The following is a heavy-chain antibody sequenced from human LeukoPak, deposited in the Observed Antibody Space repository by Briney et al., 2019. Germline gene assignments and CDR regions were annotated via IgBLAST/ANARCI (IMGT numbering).Heavy chain of an antibody. CDR1: GGSISSGGYY. Sequence: SQTLPLLCTVSGGSISSGGYYWSWIRQHPGKGLEWIGYIYYSGSTYYNPSLKSRVTISVDTSKNQFSLKLSSVTAADTAVYYCARTDSSGHPFDYWGQGTGVSVSS. D-gene: IGHD3-22*01. J-gene: IGHJ4*02. CDR3: ARTDSSGHPFDY. V-gene: IGHV4-31*03. CDR2: IYYSGST.